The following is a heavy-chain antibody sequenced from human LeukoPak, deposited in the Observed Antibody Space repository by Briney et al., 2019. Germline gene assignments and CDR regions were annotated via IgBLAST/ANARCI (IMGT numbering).Heavy chain of an antibody. Sequence: SETLSLTCTVSGGSISSYNWSWIRQPPGKGLEWIGYIYYSGSTNYNPSLKGRVTISVDTSKNQFSLKLSSVTAADTAVYYCATPRPYGSGSYYTARFDYWGQGTLVTVSS. D-gene: IGHD3-10*01. CDR1: GGSISSYN. J-gene: IGHJ4*02. CDR2: IYYSGST. CDR3: ATPRPYGSGSYYTARFDY. V-gene: IGHV4-59*01.